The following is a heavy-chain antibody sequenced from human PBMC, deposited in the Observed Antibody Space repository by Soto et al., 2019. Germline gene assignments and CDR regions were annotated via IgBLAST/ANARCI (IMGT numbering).Heavy chain of an antibody. D-gene: IGHD5-12*01. V-gene: IGHV4-34*01. CDR3: ARESIEVASNHYWYFDL. CDR2: ITHDINT. Sequence: QVQLQQWGAGLLKPSETLSLTCAVYGGSFRGYYWSWIRQPPGKGLAWIGEITHDINTNYNPSLKSRAFISVDTSKKQFSRMLISVTAADTAVYYCARESIEVASNHYWYFDLWGRGTLVTVSS. J-gene: IGHJ2*01. CDR1: GGSFRGYY.